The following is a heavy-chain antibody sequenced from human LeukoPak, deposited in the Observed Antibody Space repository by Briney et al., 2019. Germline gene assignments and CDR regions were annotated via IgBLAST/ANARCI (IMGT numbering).Heavy chain of an antibody. CDR3: ARGRLLWFGELLQANWFDP. Sequence: PSETLSLTCTVSGGSISSYYWSWIRQPPGKGLEWIGYIYYSGSIYYNPSLKSRVTISVDTSKNQFSLKLSSVTAADTAVYYCARGRLLWFGELLQANWFDPWGQGTLVAVSS. V-gene: IGHV4-59*08. D-gene: IGHD3-10*01. CDR2: IYYSGSI. J-gene: IGHJ5*02. CDR1: GGSISSYY.